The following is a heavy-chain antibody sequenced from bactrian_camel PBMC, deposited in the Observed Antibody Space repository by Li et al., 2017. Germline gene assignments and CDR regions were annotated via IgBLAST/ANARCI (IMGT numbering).Heavy chain of an antibody. J-gene: IGHJ6*01. CDR2: INWGGGST. CDR3: MAPEDRGMWQQSVAECGVNFGY. V-gene: IGHV3S60*01. CDR1: GYTYTPNR. Sequence: HVQLVESGGGSVQPGGSLRLSCTASGYTYTPNRMAWFRQLPGKERKGVSCINWGGGSTDYADSVKGRFTISKDNAKNTLYLQMTTLESDDTAKYFCMAPEDRGMWQQSVAECGVNFGYWGQGTQVTVS. D-gene: IGHD5*01.